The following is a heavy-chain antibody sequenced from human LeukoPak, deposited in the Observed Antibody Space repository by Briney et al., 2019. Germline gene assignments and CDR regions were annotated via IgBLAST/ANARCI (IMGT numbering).Heavy chain of an antibody. Sequence: ASVKVSCKASGYTFTSYGISWVRQAPGQGLEWMGWISAYNGNINYAQNLQGRVTMTTDTSTNTAYMELRSLRSDDTAVYYCAREGSAAAAKYYYYYYYMDVWGKGTTVTVSS. J-gene: IGHJ6*03. CDR2: ISAYNGNI. CDR3: AREGSAAAAKYYYYYYYMDV. CDR1: GYTFTSYG. V-gene: IGHV1-18*01. D-gene: IGHD6-13*01.